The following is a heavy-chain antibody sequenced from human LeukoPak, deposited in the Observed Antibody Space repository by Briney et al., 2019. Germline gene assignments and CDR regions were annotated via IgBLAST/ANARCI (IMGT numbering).Heavy chain of an antibody. J-gene: IGHJ4*02. CDR3: ARGDYYFDY. Sequence: AGGSLRLSCAASGFTFSSYAMSWVRQAPGKGLEWVAVIWYDGSNKYYADSVKGRFTISRDNSKNTLYLQMNSLRAEDTAVYYCARGDYYFDYWGQGTLVTVSS. V-gene: IGHV3-33*08. CDR1: GFTFSSYA. CDR2: IWYDGSNK.